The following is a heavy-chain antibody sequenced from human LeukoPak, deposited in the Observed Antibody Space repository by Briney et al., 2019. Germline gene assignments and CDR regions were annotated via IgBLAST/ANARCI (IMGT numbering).Heavy chain of an antibody. Sequence: PGGSLRLSCAASGLTFSSYAMSWVRQAPGRGLEWVSAVSGSGGSTYYADSVKGRFTISRDNSKNTLYLQMNSLRAEDTAVYYCAKDVRSGSSYFDYWGQGTLVTVSS. CDR3: AKDVRSGSSYFDY. V-gene: IGHV3-23*01. J-gene: IGHJ4*02. D-gene: IGHD1-26*01. CDR2: VSGSGGST. CDR1: GLTFSSYA.